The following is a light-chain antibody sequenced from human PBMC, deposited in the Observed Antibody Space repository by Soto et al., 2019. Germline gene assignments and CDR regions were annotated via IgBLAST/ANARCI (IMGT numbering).Light chain of an antibody. CDR3: QQYGSSPPRT. Sequence: EIGVTQSPGTLSLSPEERATLSCRASQSVNGNYLAWYQQKPGQAPRLLIYGASSRATGIPDRFSGSGSGTDFTLTISRLEPEDFAVYYCQQYGSSPPRTFGQGTKVEIK. CDR2: GAS. CDR1: QSVNGNY. V-gene: IGKV3-20*01. J-gene: IGKJ1*01.